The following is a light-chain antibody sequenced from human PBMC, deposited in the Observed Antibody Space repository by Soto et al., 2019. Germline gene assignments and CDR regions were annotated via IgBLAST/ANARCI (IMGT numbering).Light chain of an antibody. CDR2: EVV. CDR1: KSDIGVYDF. J-gene: IGLJ1*01. V-gene: IGLV2-8*01. CDR3: CSYGGGNNFYV. Sequence: QSALTQPPSASGSPGQSVTISCTGTKSDIGVYDFVSWYQQHPGKAPRLIIYEVVQRPSGVPDRFSGSKSGNTASLTVSGLQAEDEGDYYCCSYGGGNNFYVFGTGTKVTVL.